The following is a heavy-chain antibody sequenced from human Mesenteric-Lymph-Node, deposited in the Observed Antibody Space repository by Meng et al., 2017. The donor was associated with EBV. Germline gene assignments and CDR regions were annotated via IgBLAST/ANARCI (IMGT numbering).Heavy chain of an antibody. CDR2: ISSSSIYI. V-gene: IGHV3-21*01. CDR3: ARDSPTPVSGAFDY. CDR1: GFTFSSYS. Sequence: EVQLVESGGXLVKPGGXLRLSCAASGFTFSSYSMNWVRQAPGKGLEWVSYISSSSIYIYYEDSLKGRFTISRDNAKNSLYLQMNSLRAEDTAVYYCARDSPTPVSGAFDYWGQGTLVTVSS. D-gene: IGHD3-10*01. J-gene: IGHJ4*02.